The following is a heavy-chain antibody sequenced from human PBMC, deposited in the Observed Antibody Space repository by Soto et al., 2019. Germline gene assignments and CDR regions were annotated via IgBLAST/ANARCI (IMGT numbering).Heavy chain of an antibody. CDR2: ISAYNGNT. CDR3: ARELSIRRYDFGSGYYWNWFDP. D-gene: IGHD3-3*01. V-gene: IGHV1-18*01. Sequence: QVQLVQSGAEVKKPGASVKVSCKASGYTFTSYGISWVRQAPGQGLEWMGWISAYNGNTNYAQKLQGRVTMTTDTATSTAYRELRSLRADDTAVYYCARELSIRRYDFGSGYYWNWFDPWGQGTLVTVSS. J-gene: IGHJ5*02. CDR1: GYTFTSYG.